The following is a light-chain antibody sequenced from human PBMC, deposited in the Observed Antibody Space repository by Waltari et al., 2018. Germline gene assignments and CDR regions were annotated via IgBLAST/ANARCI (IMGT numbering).Light chain of an antibody. CDR1: ESISSY. CDR2: GAS. J-gene: IGKJ1*01. Sequence: DIQMTQSPSSLSASVGDRVTITCRASESISSYLSWYYQKAGKAPKLLIYGASSLQSGVPSRFSGSGSGTDFTLTISSLQPEDSATDYCQQTYSTPRTFGQGTKVEIK. V-gene: IGKV1-39*01. CDR3: QQTYSTPRT.